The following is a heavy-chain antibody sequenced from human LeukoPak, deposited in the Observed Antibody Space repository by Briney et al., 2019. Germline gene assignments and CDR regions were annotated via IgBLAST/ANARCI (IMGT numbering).Heavy chain of an antibody. D-gene: IGHD3-22*01. CDR1: GYTFTSYD. CDR3: ARRIPPTYYYDSSGYYSYYYYYMDV. Sequence: ASVKVSCKASGYTFTSYDINWVRQAPGQGLEWMGWISAYNGNTNYAQRLQGRVTMTTDTSTSTAYMELRSLRSDDTAVYYCARRIPPTYYYDSSGYYSYYYYYMDVWGKGTTVTVSS. CDR2: ISAYNGNT. V-gene: IGHV1-18*01. J-gene: IGHJ6*03.